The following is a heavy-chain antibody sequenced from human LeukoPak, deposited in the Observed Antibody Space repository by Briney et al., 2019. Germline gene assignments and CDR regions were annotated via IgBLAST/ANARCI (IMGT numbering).Heavy chain of an antibody. D-gene: IGHD3-22*01. CDR1: GFTFRSYG. J-gene: IGHJ4*02. CDR2: IWYDGSNK. CDR3: ARGDYDDSSGYSAY. Sequence: PGGSLRLSCAASGFTFRSYGMQGVREALDKGLERVAVIWYDGSNKYYVDTVKGRFTIARDNSKKTLYLQMNSVGAEDTAVYYCARGDYDDSSGYSAYWGQGTLVTVSS. V-gene: IGHV3-33*01.